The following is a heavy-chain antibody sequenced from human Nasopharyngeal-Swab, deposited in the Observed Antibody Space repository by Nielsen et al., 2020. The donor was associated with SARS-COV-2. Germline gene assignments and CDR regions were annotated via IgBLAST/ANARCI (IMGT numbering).Heavy chain of an antibody. Sequence: GSLRLSCAASGVTVSSNYMSWVRQAPGKGLEWVSVIYSGGSTYYADSVKGRFTISRDNSKNTLYLQMNSLRAEDTAVYYCARDFWNDAFDIWGQGTTVTVSS. CDR1: GVTVSSNY. D-gene: IGHD3-3*01. J-gene: IGHJ3*02. CDR3: ARDFWNDAFDI. V-gene: IGHV3-53*01. CDR2: IYSGGST.